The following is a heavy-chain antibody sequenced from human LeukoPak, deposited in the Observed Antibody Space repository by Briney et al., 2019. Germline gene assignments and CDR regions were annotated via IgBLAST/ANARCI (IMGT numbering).Heavy chain of an antibody. Sequence: ASVKVSCKDSGYTFTSYGISWVRQAPGQGLEWMGWISAYNGNTNYAQKLQGRVTMTTDTSTSTAYMELRSLRSDDTAVYYCARFYYGDYETNNAFDIWGQGIMVTVSS. V-gene: IGHV1-18*01. CDR3: ARFYYGDYETNNAFDI. CDR2: ISAYNGNT. J-gene: IGHJ3*02. D-gene: IGHD4-17*01. CDR1: GYTFTSYG.